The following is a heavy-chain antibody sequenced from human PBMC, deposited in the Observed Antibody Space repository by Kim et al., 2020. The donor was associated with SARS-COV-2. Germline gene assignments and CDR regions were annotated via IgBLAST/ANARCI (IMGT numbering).Heavy chain of an antibody. CDR3: ARDTGDSIDY. J-gene: IGHJ4*02. V-gene: IGHV1-3*01. CDR2: T. D-gene: IGHD2-21*02. Sequence: TKYSQKFQDRVTITRDTSASTAYMELSSLRSEDTAVYYCARDTGDSIDYWGQGTLVTVSS.